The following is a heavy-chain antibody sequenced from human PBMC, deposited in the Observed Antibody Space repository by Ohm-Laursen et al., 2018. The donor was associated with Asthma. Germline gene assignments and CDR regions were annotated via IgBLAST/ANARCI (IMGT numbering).Heavy chain of an antibody. Sequence: GSLRLSCSAPGFAFSNIWMTWVRQAPGRGLEWVANINQDGSIWGYVDSVKGRFAISRDNAHNSLYLQMNSLRAEDTAFYYCAVSIYAYGEGAYWGQGTLVTVSS. CDR1: GFAFSNIW. J-gene: IGHJ4*02. D-gene: IGHD3-10*01. CDR3: AVSIYAYGEGAY. CDR2: INQDGSIW. V-gene: IGHV3-7*05.